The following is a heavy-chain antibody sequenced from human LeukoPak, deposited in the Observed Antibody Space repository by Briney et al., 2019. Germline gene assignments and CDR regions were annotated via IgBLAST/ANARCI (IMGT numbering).Heavy chain of an antibody. D-gene: IGHD3-10*02. V-gene: IGHV3-48*03. CDR1: GFTFSSYE. CDR2: ISSSGSTI. J-gene: IGHJ6*04. CDR3: AELGITMIGGV. Sequence: GGTLRLSCAASGFTFSSYEMNWVRQAPAKGLEWVSYISSSGSTIYYADSVKGRFTISRDNAKNSLYLQMNSLRAEDTAVYYCAELGITMIGGVWGKGTTVTISS.